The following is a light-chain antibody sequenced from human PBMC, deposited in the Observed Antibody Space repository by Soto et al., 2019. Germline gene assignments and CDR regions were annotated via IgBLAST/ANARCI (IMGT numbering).Light chain of an antibody. V-gene: IGKV1D-12*01. Sequence: DIQMTQSPSSVSASVGDRVTITCQASQGISSWLVWYQQKPGKAPKLLIYAASSLQSGVPSRFSGSGSGTEFTLTISSLQPEDFATYYCQQANSVPLTFGGGTKVDIK. J-gene: IGKJ4*01. CDR1: QGISSW. CDR3: QQANSVPLT. CDR2: AAS.